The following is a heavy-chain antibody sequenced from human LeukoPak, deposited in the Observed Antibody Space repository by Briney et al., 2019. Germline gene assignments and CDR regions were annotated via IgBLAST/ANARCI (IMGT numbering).Heavy chain of an antibody. J-gene: IGHJ6*04. Sequence: SETLSLTCTVSGGSISNYYWSWIRQAPGKGLEWIGYTYYSGSTNYNPSLKSRVTISVDTSKNQFSLKLSSVTAADTAVFYCARLSAGYSLFNGLDVWGKGTTVTVSS. V-gene: IGHV4-59*01. CDR3: ARLSAGYSLFNGLDV. CDR2: TYYSGST. D-gene: IGHD5-18*01. CDR1: GGSISNYY.